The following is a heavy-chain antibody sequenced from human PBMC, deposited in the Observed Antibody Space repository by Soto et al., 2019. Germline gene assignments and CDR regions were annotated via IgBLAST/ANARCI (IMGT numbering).Heavy chain of an antibody. CDR2: ISGSDGTT. CDR3: AKGGWGTVLDY. Sequence: EVQLLESGGGLVQPGGSLRLSCAASGFTFSNYALTWVRQAPGKGLEWVSAISGSDGTTYYADSVKGRFTISRENSMHTLYLQLASPRGEDTAMYYCAKGGWGTVLDYWGQGTLVTVSS. V-gene: IGHV3-23*01. CDR1: GFTFSNYA. J-gene: IGHJ4*02. D-gene: IGHD1-1*01.